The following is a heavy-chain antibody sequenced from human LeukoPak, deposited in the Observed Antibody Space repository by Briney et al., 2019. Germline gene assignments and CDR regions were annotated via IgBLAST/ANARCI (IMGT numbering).Heavy chain of an antibody. CDR2: IYYTGST. CDR1: GGSISSSY. J-gene: IGHJ4*02. D-gene: IGHD6-6*01. V-gene: IGHV4-59*12. CDR3: AREGAARRALVY. Sequence: SETLSLTCTVSGGSISSSYWSWIRQPPGKGLEWIGYIYYTGSTTYSPSLKSRVTISVDTSKNQFSLKLSSVTAADTAVYYCAREGAARRALVYWGQGTLVTVSS.